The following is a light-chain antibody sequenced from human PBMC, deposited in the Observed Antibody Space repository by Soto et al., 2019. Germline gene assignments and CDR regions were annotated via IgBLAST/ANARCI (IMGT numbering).Light chain of an antibody. CDR1: QGIDNY. J-gene: IGKJ4*01. CDR3: QKYAGVPLT. V-gene: IGKV1-27*01. Sequence: DIQMTQSPSSLSASVGDRVIITCRASQGIDNYLAWYQQRPGKVPKLLIYAASTLQSGFPSRFSGSGSGTEFTLTISGLQPEDVASYYCQKYAGVPLTFGGGTRVEIK. CDR2: AAS.